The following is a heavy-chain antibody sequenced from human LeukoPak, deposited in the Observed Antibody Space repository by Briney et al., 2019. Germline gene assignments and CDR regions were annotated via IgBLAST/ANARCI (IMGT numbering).Heavy chain of an antibody. D-gene: IGHD5-18*01. CDR2: IYSGGST. CDR1: GFTVSNNY. CDR3: ARGLRGYKYGSDY. V-gene: IGHV3-53*01. J-gene: IGHJ4*02. Sequence: SGGSLRLSCAASGFTVSNNYMSWVRQAPGKGLEWVSLIYSGGSTYYADSVEGRFTISRDNSMNTLYLQMNSLRAEDTAMYYCARGLRGYKYGSDYWGQGTLVTVSS.